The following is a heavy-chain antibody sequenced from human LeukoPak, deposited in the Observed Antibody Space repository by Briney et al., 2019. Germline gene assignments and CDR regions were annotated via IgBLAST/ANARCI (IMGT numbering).Heavy chain of an antibody. CDR1: SGSISTFY. D-gene: IGHD6-6*01. CDR2: IYYSGST. CDR3: ARGRFGSSSSFDY. J-gene: IGHJ4*02. V-gene: IGHV4-59*01. Sequence: PSETLSLTCTVSSGSISTFYWNWIRQPPGKGLEWIGYIYYSGSTNYNPSLRSRVPILVDTSKNQFSLKLTSVTAADTAVYYCARGRFGSSSSFDYWGQGNLVTVSS.